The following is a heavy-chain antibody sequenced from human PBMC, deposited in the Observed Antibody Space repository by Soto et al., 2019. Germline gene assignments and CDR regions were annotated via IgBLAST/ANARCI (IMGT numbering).Heavy chain of an antibody. CDR3: ARRPTAQNYGDYYDY. Sequence: SGPTLVNPTPTLSLTCTFSGFSLSTTGVGVGWIRQPPGKALEWLALIYWNDDRRYSPSLKSRLTIIKDASKNQVVLIMTNMDPVDTATYYCARRPTAQNYGDYYDYWGQGALVTVSS. J-gene: IGHJ4*02. D-gene: IGHD4-17*01. V-gene: IGHV2-5*01. CDR2: IYWNDDR. CDR1: GFSLSTTGVG.